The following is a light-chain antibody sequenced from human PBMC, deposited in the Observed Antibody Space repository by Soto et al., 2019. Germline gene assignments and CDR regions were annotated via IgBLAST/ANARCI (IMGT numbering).Light chain of an antibody. CDR1: QSVSSSY. Sequence: EIVLTQSPGTLSLSPGERATLSCRASQSVSSSYLAWYQQKPGQAPRLLIYGASSRATGIPDRFSGSGSGTDFTLTISRLELEDFAVYYWQQYGSSPPMYTFGQGTKLEIK. J-gene: IGKJ2*01. V-gene: IGKV3-20*01. CDR3: QQYGSSPPMYT. CDR2: GAS.